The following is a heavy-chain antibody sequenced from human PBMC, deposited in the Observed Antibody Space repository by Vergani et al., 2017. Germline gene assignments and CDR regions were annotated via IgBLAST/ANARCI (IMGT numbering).Heavy chain of an antibody. Sequence: QVQLVESGGGVARPGRSLSFSCAASGFTFNHFGLHWFGQAPGKGLEWVAVTWYDGNNKQYADSGKGRFTISRDNSKSTMYLQMNSLRDEDTGVYYCARDLRLLYNRFDPWGQGTLVTVSS. CDR3: ARDLRLLYNRFDP. CDR1: GFTFNHFG. V-gene: IGHV3-33*01. D-gene: IGHD1-14*01. J-gene: IGHJ5*02. CDR2: TWYDGNNK.